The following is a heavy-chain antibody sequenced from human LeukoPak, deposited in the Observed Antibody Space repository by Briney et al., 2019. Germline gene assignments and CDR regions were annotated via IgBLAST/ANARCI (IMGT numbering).Heavy chain of an antibody. CDR2: ISTYNDNT. CDR1: GYTFNNYG. Sequence: ASVKVSCKACGYTFNNYGINWARQAPGQGLDWMGWISTYNDNTNYAQKLQRRVTITTDTSTSTAYIKLRSLTSDDTAVYYCARVVFEVGFQFDFWGQGTLVTVSS. D-gene: IGHD1-26*01. CDR3: ARVVFEVGFQFDF. J-gene: IGHJ4*02. V-gene: IGHV1-18*01.